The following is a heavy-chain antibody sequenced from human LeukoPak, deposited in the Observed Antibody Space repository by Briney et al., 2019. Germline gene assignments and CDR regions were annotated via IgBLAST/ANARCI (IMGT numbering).Heavy chain of an antibody. J-gene: IGHJ5*02. Sequence: PGGSLRLSCAASGVTYGMSWVRQAPGKGLAWVSAISGSGGETYYADSVKGRFTISRDNSKNTLYLQMNSLRAEDSAIYYCASHYGSGSNNWLGPWGQGTLVTVSS. V-gene: IGHV3-23*01. CDR3: ASHYGSGSNNWLGP. CDR2: ISGSGGET. D-gene: IGHD3-10*01. CDR1: GVTYG.